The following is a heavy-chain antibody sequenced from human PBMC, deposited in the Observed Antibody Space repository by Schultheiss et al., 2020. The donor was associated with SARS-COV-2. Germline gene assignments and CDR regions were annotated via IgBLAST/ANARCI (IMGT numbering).Heavy chain of an antibody. CDR1: GGYTSSSSYY. J-gene: IGHJ6*02. Sequence: SETLSLTCTVSGGYTSSSSYYWGWIRQPPGKGLEWIGMIYYSGGTYYNPSHKSRLTISVDTSKNQFSLKLTSVTAADTAVYYCARGVGYYDFWSGYYTHYYYGMDVWGQGTTVTVSS. CDR2: IYYSGGT. V-gene: IGHV4-39*01. D-gene: IGHD3-3*01. CDR3: ARGVGYYDFWSGYYTHYYYGMDV.